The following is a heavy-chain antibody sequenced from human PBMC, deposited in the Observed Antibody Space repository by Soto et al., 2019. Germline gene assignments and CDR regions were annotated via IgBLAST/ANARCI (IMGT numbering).Heavy chain of an antibody. D-gene: IGHD3-3*01. J-gene: IGHJ4*02. Sequence: SETLSLTCTVSGGSISSGRYYWSWIRQHPGKGLEWRGYIYYSGSTYYNPSLKSRVTISVDTSKNQFSLKRSSVTAADTAVYYCARAETYSDFWSGPTPTFPFDYWGQGTLFTVSS. CDR3: ARAETYSDFWSGPTPTFPFDY. CDR1: GGSISSGRYY. V-gene: IGHV4-31*03. CDR2: IYYSGST.